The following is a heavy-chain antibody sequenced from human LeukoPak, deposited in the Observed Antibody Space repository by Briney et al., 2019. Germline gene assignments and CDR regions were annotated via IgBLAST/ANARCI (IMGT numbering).Heavy chain of an antibody. CDR1: GGSISSPTYY. CDR2: IHHSGST. D-gene: IGHD3-16*02. V-gene: IGHV4-39*01. J-gene: IGHJ4*02. CDR3: ARLGGYHDPPDY. Sequence: SETLSLTCTVSGGSISSPTYYWAWIRQPPGQELEWIKTIHHSGSTYDNLSLKSRFTMSVDTSKNQFFLNLSSVTAADTAVYYCARLGGYHDPPDYWGQGTLVTVSS.